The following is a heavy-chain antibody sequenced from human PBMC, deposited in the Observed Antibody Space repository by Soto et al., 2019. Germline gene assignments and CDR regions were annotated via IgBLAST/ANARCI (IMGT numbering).Heavy chain of an antibody. CDR3: ARGSTDSYPGSRIFDF. Sequence: WWSLRLSCFASVITFGSRAMSWVRQAPGEGLEWVSTITDSGGDAKYADSVRGRFAISRDNSKKTPYLQMSSLTAEDSAIYYCARGSTDSYPGSRIFDFWGRGTLVTVSS. CDR2: ITDSGGDA. J-gene: IGHJ4*02. V-gene: IGHV3-23*01. D-gene: IGHD3-10*01. CDR1: VITFGSRA.